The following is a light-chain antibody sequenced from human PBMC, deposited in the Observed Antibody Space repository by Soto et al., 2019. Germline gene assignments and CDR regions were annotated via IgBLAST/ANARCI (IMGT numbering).Light chain of an antibody. V-gene: IGKV3-20*01. CDR1: QSVSSSY. CDR3: QQYCCSPGCT. J-gene: IGKJ2*02. Sequence: EIVLTQSPGTLSLSPGERATLSCRASQSVSSSYLAWYQQKPGQAPRLLIYGASSRATGIPDRFSGSGSGTDFTLTISRLEPEDFAVYYCQQYCCSPGCTFGQGTKLEIK. CDR2: GAS.